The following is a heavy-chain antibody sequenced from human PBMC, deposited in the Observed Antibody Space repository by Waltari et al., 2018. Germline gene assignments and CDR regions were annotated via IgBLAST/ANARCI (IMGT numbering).Heavy chain of an antibody. Sequence: QVQLQQWGAGLLKPSETLSLTCAVYGGSFSGYYWSWIRQPPGKGLEWIGEINHSGSTNYTPSLKRRVTISVDTSKNQFSLKLSSVTAADTAVYYCARALKSSGWYYYWGQGTLVIVSS. CDR1: GGSFSGYY. CDR2: INHSGST. D-gene: IGHD6-19*01. V-gene: IGHV4-34*01. CDR3: ARALKSSGWYYY. J-gene: IGHJ4*02.